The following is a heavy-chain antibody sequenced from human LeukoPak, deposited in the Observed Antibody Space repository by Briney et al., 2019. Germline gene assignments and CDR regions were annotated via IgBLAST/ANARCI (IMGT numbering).Heavy chain of an antibody. V-gene: IGHV1-69*04. J-gene: IGHJ3*02. CDR1: GGTFSSYA. CDR2: IIPILGIA. Sequence: ASVKVSCKASGGTFSSYAISWVRQAPGQGLEWMGRIIPILGIANYAQKFQGRVTITADKSTSTVYMELSSLRSEDTAVYYCARGDTYYYDSSGSRHDAFDIWGQGTMVTVSS. D-gene: IGHD3-22*01. CDR3: ARGDTYYYDSSGSRHDAFDI.